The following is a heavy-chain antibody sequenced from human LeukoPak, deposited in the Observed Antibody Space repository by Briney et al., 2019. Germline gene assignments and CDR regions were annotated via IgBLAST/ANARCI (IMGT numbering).Heavy chain of an antibody. D-gene: IGHD3-22*01. CDR3: AKGVDSSGYTVNYYFMDV. V-gene: IGHV3-23*05. Sequence: GGSLRLSCAASGFSFSNSALGWVRQAPGKGLEWVSTIDTRVNRHFGDSVKGRFTISRDNSKSTVYLQMNSLRVEDTAVYFCAKGVDSSGYTVNYYFMDVWGKGTTVTVSS. CDR2: IDTRVNR. J-gene: IGHJ6*03. CDR1: GFSFSNSA.